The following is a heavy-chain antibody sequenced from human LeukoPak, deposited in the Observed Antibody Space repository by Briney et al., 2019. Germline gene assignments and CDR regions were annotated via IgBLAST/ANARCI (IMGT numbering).Heavy chain of an antibody. J-gene: IGHJ4*02. V-gene: IGHV3-23*01. CDR2: ISGSGGST. Sequence: GGSLRLSCAASGFTFSSYAMSWVRQAPGKGLEWVSAISGSGGSTYYADSVKGRFTISRDNSKNTLYLQMNSLRAEDTAVYYCAKGLPLWFGELSPAGDDYWGQGTLVTVSS. CDR1: GFTFSSYA. CDR3: AKGLPLWFGELSPAGDDY. D-gene: IGHD3-10*01.